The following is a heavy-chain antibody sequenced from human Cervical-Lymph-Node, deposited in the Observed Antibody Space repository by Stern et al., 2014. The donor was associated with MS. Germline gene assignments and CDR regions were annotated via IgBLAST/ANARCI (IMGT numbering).Heavy chain of an antibody. CDR2: IYNTGNT. D-gene: IGHD1-7*01. V-gene: IGHV4-59*01. J-gene: IGHJ5*02. CDR3: ARGRSGTGTNNNWFDP. Sequence: QVQLQESGPGLVKPSATLSLTCTVSDGSISSYYWSWIRQPPGQGLEWIGNIYNTGNTKYNPSLKSRVTISVATSKTQFSLNLSSVTAADTAVYYCARGRSGTGTNNNWFDPWGQGTLVTVSS. CDR1: DGSISSYY.